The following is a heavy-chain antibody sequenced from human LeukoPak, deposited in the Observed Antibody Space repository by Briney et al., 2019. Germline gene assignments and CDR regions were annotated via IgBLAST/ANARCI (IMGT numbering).Heavy chain of an antibody. CDR2: IYYSGST. V-gene: IGHV4-39*01. Sequence: PSETLSLTCTVSGGSISSSRYYWGWIRQPPGTGLEWIGSIYYSGSTYYNPSLKSRVTISVDTSKNQFSLKLSSVTAADTAFYYCARRTTGTDADAFDIWGQGTMVTVSS. CDR3: ARRTTGTDADAFDI. D-gene: IGHD1-1*01. J-gene: IGHJ3*02. CDR1: GGSISSSRYY.